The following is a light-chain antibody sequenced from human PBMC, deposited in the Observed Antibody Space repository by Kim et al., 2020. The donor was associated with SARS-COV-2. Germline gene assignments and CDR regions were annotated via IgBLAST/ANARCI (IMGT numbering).Light chain of an antibody. J-gene: IGKJ5*01. Sequence: IQMTQSPSSLSASVGDSVTITCRASQDMRNSLAWYQQNPGRVPKLLIYGASTLQSGVPSRFIGSGSGTDFTLTISSLQPEDFATYFCQQLNTYPLTFGRGTQVEIK. CDR3: QQLNTYPLT. CDR1: QDMRNS. CDR2: GAS. V-gene: IGKV1-9*01.